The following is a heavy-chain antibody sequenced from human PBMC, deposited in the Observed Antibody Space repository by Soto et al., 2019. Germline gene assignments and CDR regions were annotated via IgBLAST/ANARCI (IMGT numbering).Heavy chain of an antibody. D-gene: IGHD3-22*01. CDR1: GFTFSSYS. Sequence: GGSLRLSCAASGFTFSSYSMNWVRQAPGKGLEWVSYISSSSSTIYYADSVKGRFTISRDNAKNSLYLQMNILRAEDTAVYYCAKPRGYYDSSGYPTPDYWGQGTLVTVSS. CDR3: AKPRGYYDSSGYPTPDY. J-gene: IGHJ4*02. V-gene: IGHV3-48*01. CDR2: ISSSSSTI.